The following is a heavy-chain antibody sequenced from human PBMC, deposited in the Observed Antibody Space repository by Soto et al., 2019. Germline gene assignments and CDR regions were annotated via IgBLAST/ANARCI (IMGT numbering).Heavy chain of an antibody. CDR3: ARGPYSRGVGATNPSH. J-gene: IGHJ4*02. V-gene: IGHV4-34*01. D-gene: IGHD1-26*01. CDR2: ISSGST. CDR1: VGSSIGSY. Sequence: PSETLSLTCAFYVGSSIGSYWTWIRQSPEKGLEWIGEISSGSTNYNPSLKSRVTISADTSKNQFSLKLTSVTAADTAVYYCARGPYSRGVGATNPSHWGRGTLVTVSS.